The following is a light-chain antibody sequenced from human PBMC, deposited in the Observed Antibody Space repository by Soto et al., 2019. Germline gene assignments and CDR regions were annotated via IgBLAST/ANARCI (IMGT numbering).Light chain of an antibody. CDR3: HQYGSSPLT. CDR2: GAS. CDR1: QSVTSNF. J-gene: IGKJ4*01. Sequence: EIVLTQSPGTLSLSPGERATLSCRASQSVTSNFLAWYQQKPGQAPRLLIYGASNRATGIPDRFSGSGSGTDFTLTISRLEPEDFAVYHCHQYGSSPLTLGGGTKVDIK. V-gene: IGKV3-20*01.